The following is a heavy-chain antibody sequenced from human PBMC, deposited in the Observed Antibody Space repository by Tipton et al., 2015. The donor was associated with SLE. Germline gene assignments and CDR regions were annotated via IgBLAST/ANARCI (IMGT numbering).Heavy chain of an antibody. J-gene: IGHJ4*02. V-gene: IGHV1-18*01. CDR3: ARDRGSSWFFFDY. CDR1: GYTFTSYN. Sequence: QLVQSGAEVKKPGALVKVSCKASGYTFTSYNINWVRQASGQGLEWMGWMSGSSGNTDSTQKLQGRVTLTTDPSTSTAYMELRSLRAEDTAVYYCARDRGSSWFFFDYWGQGTLVTVSS. D-gene: IGHD6-13*01. CDR2: MSGSSGNT.